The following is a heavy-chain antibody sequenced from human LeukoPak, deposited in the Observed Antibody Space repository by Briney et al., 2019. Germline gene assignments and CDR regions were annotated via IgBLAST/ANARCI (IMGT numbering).Heavy chain of an antibody. CDR1: GFPFNSYG. CDR2: ISFDGRNK. Sequence: GGSLRLSCAASGFPFNSYGMHWVRQAPGKGLEWVAVISFDGRNKYFADSVKGRFTISRDNSKNTLYLQMNSLRAEDTAVYYCAKEKYRGYSYGSGDYWGQGTLVTVSS. D-gene: IGHD5-18*01. CDR3: AKEKYRGYSYGSGDY. V-gene: IGHV3-30*18. J-gene: IGHJ4*02.